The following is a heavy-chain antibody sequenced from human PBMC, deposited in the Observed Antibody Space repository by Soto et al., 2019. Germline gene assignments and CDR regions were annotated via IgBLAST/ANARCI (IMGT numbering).Heavy chain of an antibody. V-gene: IGHV1-69*12. CDR2: IIPIFGTA. Sequence: QVQLVQSGAEVKKPGSSVKVSCKASGGTFSSYAISWVRQAPGQGLEWMGGIIPIFGTADYAQKFQGRVTITAVESTSTAYMEPSSLRSEDTAVYYCASHSGSSPEGRYYYSMDVWGQGTTVTVSS. CDR3: ASHSGSSPEGRYYYSMDV. CDR1: GGTFSSYA. J-gene: IGHJ6*02. D-gene: IGHD1-26*01.